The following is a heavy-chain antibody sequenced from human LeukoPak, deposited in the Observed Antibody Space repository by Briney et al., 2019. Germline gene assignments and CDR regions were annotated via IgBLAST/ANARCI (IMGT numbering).Heavy chain of an antibody. Sequence: PGGSLRLSCAASGFTVSSNYMSWVRQAPGKGLEWVSVIYSGGSTYYADSVKGRFTISRHNSKNTLYLQMNSLRAEDTAVYYCATEVYDILTGLTNFDYWGQGTLVTVPS. CDR2: IYSGGST. D-gene: IGHD3-9*01. CDR3: ATEVYDILTGLTNFDY. J-gene: IGHJ4*02. V-gene: IGHV3-53*04. CDR1: GFTVSSNY.